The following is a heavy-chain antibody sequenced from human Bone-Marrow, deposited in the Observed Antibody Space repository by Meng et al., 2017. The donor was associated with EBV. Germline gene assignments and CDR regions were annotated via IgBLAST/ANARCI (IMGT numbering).Heavy chain of an antibody. V-gene: IGHV1-18*01. D-gene: IGHD2-2*01. Sequence: VRLGQSGFEVKKPGASVKVSCKASGYTFTSYGISWVRQAPGQGLEWMGWISAYNGDTNYAQKLQGRVTMTTDTSTSTAYMELRSLRSDDTAVYYCARENGKYCSSTSCLPDYWGQGTLVTVSS. CDR2: ISAYNGDT. CDR1: GYTFTSYG. J-gene: IGHJ4*02. CDR3: ARENGKYCSSTSCLPDY.